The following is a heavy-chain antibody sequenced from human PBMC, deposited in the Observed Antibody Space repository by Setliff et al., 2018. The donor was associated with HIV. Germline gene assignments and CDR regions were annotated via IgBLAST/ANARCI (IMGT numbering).Heavy chain of an antibody. J-gene: IGHJ4*02. CDR1: GFAFRNYI. V-gene: IGHV3-30*01. CDR2: ISSDGSDK. Sequence: GGSLRLSCAASGFAFRNYIFHWVRQAPGKGLEWVAIISSDGSDKFYADSVKGRFTISRDNSKNTLFLQMNSLRSEDTAAYYCAKEDQRVTSVDYWGQGTPVTVSS. CDR3: AKEDQRVTSVDY. D-gene: IGHD2-2*01.